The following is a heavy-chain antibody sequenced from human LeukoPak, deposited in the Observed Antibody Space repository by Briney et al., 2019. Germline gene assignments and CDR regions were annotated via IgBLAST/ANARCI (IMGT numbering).Heavy chain of an antibody. CDR2: IYPGDSDT. V-gene: IGHV5-51*01. CDR3: ARLSGWLLYEGFDY. Sequence: GESLKISWKVSRYSFTSYWIGWVRQMAGKGLEWMGIIYPGDSDTRYSPSFQGQVTISADQSIRTAYLQWSSLKASDTAMYYCARLSGWLLYEGFDYWGQGTLVTVSS. CDR1: RYSFTSYW. D-gene: IGHD3/OR15-3a*01. J-gene: IGHJ4*02.